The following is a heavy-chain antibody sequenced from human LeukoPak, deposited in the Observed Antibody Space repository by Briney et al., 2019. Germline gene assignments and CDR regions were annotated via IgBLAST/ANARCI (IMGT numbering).Heavy chain of an antibody. Sequence: PSETLSLTCASYGGSVSGEDWGWLREPPGKGLEGLGEVNHSGSTNYNPSLKSPVTISVDTSKNQFSLKLSSVPAADTAVYYCARDGAPYDSSGYYYVSDAFDIWGQGTMVTVSS. V-gene: IGHV4-34*01. CDR2: VNHSGST. CDR1: GGSVSGED. D-gene: IGHD3-22*01. CDR3: ARDGAPYDSSGYYYVSDAFDI. J-gene: IGHJ3*02.